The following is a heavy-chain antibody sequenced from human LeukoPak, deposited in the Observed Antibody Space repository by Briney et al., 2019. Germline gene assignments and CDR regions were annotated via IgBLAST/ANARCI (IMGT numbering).Heavy chain of an antibody. CDR3: AKGEIAGYYYYYMDV. CDR2: ISWNSGSI. CDR1: GFTFDDYA. D-gene: IGHD3-16*01. J-gene: IGHJ6*03. V-gene: IGHV3-9*01. Sequence: GGSLRLSCAASGFTFDDYAMHWVRQAPGKGLEWVPGISWNSGSIGYADSVKGRFTISRDNAKNSLYLQMNSLRAEDTALYYCAKGEIAGYYYYYMDVWGKGTTVTISS.